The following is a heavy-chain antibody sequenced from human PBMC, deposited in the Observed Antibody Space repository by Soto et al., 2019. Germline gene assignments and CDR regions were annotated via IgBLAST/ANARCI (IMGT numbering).Heavy chain of an antibody. CDR1: GFRFSDYA. CDR2: ISDGGRST. CDR3: ARNFDFWGRYSPLDY. Sequence: GGSLRLSCGGSGFRFSDYAMGWVRQAPGKGLEWVSFISDGGRSTYYSDSVKGRFTVSRDNSKNTVYLQLHGLRVEDTAVYFCARNFDFWGRYSPLDYWGQGTLVTVSS. J-gene: IGHJ4*02. V-gene: IGHV3-23*01. D-gene: IGHD3-3*01.